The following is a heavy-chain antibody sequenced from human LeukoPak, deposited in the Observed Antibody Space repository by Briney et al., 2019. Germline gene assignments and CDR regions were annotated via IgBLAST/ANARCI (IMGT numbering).Heavy chain of an antibody. D-gene: IGHD2-15*01. CDR3: ASLCSGGSCYLESGWFDP. CDR1: GYSISSGYY. J-gene: IGHJ5*02. V-gene: IGHV4-38-2*01. CDR2: IYHSGST. Sequence: PSETLSLTCAVSGYSISSGYYRGWIRQPPGKGLEWIGSIYHSGSTYYNPSLKSRVTISVDTSKNQFSLKLNSVTAADTAVYYCASLCSGGSCYLESGWFDPWGQGTLVTVSS.